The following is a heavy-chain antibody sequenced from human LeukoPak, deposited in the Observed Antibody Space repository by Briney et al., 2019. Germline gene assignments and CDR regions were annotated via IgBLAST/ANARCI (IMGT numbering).Heavy chain of an antibody. D-gene: IGHD3-10*01. CDR2: IRYSGNNQ. CDR1: GFTFNNYG. CDR3: AKDSAFYYIDV. J-gene: IGHJ6*03. Sequence: GGSLRLSCAASGFTFNNYGMHWVRQAPGKGLEWVAFIRYSGNNQYYADSVKGRFTISRDNSKNTLYLQMNSLKGDDTAVYYCAKDSAFYYIDVWGKGTTVIISS. V-gene: IGHV3-30*02.